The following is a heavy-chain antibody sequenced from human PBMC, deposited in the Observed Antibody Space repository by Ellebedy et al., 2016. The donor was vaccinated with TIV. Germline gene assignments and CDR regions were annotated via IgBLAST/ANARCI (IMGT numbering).Heavy chain of an antibody. V-gene: IGHV3-30*18. CDR1: GFTFNSYG. D-gene: IGHD2-8*02. Sequence: GESLKISCAASGFTFNSYGMHWVRQAPGKGLEWVAVISNDERTQYYVDSVKGRFTISRDNSKNTVYLQMNSLRAEDTAIYDCAKELVHAIHGFDIWGQGTMVTVSS. J-gene: IGHJ3*02. CDR3: AKELVHAIHGFDI. CDR2: ISNDERTQ.